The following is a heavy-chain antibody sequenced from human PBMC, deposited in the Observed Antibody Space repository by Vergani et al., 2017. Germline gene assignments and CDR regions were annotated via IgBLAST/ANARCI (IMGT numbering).Heavy chain of an antibody. J-gene: IGHJ3*02. D-gene: IGHD2-15*01. CDR3: ARGYCSGGSCYPNAFDI. CDR2: IYTSGST. Sequence: QVQLQESGPGLVKPSQTLSLTCTVSGGSISSGSYYWSWIRQPAGKGLEWIGRIYTSGSTNYNPSLKSRVTISVDTSKNQFSLKLSSVTAADTAVYYCARGYCSGGSCYPNAFDIWGQATMVTVSS. V-gene: IGHV4-61*02. CDR1: GGSISSGSYY.